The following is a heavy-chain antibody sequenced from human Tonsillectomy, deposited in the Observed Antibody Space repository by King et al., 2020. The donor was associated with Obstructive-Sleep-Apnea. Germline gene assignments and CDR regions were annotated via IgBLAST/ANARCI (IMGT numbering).Heavy chain of an antibody. D-gene: IGHD6-13*01. Sequence: QLQESGPGLVKPSETLSLTCNVSGGSISTYYWSWIRQSPGKGLEWIGYVYYSGSTKYNPSLQSRVTISVDTSKNHFSLKLSSVTAADTAVYYCARGYSSSWYYFDYWGQGTQVTVSS. V-gene: IGHV4-59*01. J-gene: IGHJ4*02. CDR2: VYYSGST. CDR3: ARGYSSSWYYFDY. CDR1: GGSISTYY.